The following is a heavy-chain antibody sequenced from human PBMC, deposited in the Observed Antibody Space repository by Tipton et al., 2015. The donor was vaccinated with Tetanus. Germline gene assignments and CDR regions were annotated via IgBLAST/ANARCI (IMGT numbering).Heavy chain of an antibody. CDR1: GFTFSNYR. J-gene: IGHJ4*02. Sequence: GSLRLSCAVSGFTFSNYRMNWVRQAPGRGLQWVASISSTSSYIYYADSVKGRFTISRDNAKNSLFLQMNSLRVDDTAVYYCVSGSALDYWGQGTLMTVSS. CDR3: VSGSALDY. V-gene: IGHV3-21*01. CDR2: ISSTSSYI. D-gene: IGHD6-25*01.